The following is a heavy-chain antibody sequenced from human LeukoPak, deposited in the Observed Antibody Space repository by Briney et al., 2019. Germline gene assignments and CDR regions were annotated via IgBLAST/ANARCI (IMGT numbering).Heavy chain of an antibody. J-gene: IGHJ4*02. CDR1: GFTFSTYA. D-gene: IGHD3-16*01. Sequence: PGGSLRLSCAASGFTFSTYALTWVRQAPGKGLEWISTIDPSGGTTFSANSVQGRFTISRDNPKNTLFLQMNSLGAEDTALYYCAKDSLEMITRGYFDSWGQGTLVTVSS. CDR3: AKDSLEMITRGYFDS. V-gene: IGHV3-23*01. CDR2: IDPSGGTT.